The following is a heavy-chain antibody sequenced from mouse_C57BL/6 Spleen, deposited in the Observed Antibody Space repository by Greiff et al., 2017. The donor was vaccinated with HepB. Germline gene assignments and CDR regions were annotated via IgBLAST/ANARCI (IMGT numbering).Heavy chain of an antibody. V-gene: IGHV1-69*01. CDR3: ARLGAQAKFDY. Sequence: QVQLQQPGAELVMPGASVKLFCKASGYTFTSYWMHWVKQRPGQGLEWIGEIDPSDSYTNYNQKFKGKSTLTVDKSSSTAYMQLSSLTSEDSAVYYCARLGAQAKFDYWGQGTTLTVSS. CDR2: IDPSDSYT. D-gene: IGHD3-2*02. J-gene: IGHJ2*01. CDR1: GYTFTSYW.